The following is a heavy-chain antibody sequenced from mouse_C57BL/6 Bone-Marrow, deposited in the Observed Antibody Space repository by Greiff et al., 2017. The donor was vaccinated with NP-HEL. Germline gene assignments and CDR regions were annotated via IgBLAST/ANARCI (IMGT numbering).Heavy chain of an antibody. CDR3: ARSVSYYYDSSYEWNFDY. D-gene: IGHD1-1*01. CDR2: INPNNGGT. CDR1: GYTFTDYY. V-gene: IGHV1-26*01. Sequence: VQLQQSGPELVKPGASVKISCKASGYTFTDYYMNWVKQSHGKSLEWIGDINPNNGGTSYNQKFKGKATLTVDKSSSTAYMELRSLTSEDSAVYYCARSVSYYYDSSYEWNFDYWGQGTTLTVSS. J-gene: IGHJ2*01.